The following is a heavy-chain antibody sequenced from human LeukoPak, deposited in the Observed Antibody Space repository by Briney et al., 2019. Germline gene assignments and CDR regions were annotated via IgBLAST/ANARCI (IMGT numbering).Heavy chain of an antibody. Sequence: ASVKVSCKASGYTFTSYYMHWVRQAPGQGLEWMGIINPSGGSTSYAQKFQGRVTMTRDMSTSTVYMELSSLRSEDTAVYYCARGSYYDFWSGYDYYYYYMDVWGKGTTVTVSS. D-gene: IGHD3-3*01. CDR2: INPSGGST. CDR1: GYTFTSYY. CDR3: ARGSYYDFWSGYDYYYYYMDV. J-gene: IGHJ6*03. V-gene: IGHV1-46*01.